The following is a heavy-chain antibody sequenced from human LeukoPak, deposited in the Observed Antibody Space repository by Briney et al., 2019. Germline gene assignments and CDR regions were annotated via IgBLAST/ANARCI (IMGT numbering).Heavy chain of an antibody. CDR1: GYTFTGYY. CDR3: ARGLQWLRSPPGY. V-gene: IGHV1-2*02. CDR2: INPNSGGT. Sequence: GASVKVSCKASGYTFTGYYMHWVRQAPGQGLEWMGWINPNSGGTNYAQKFQGRVTMTRNTSISTAYMKLSSLRSEDTAVYYCARGLQWLRSPPGYWGQGTLVTVSS. D-gene: IGHD5-12*01. J-gene: IGHJ4*02.